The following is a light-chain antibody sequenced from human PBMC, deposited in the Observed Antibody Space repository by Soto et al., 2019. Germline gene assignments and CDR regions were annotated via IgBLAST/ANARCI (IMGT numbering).Light chain of an antibody. V-gene: IGLV2-8*01. CDR1: SSDVGGYNF. J-gene: IGLJ1*01. Sequence: QAVLTQPPSASWSPGHSVTIACTGTSSDVGGYNFVSWYQQHPGKAPQLIIYEVTKRPPGVPDRFSGSKSGNTASLTVSGLQTEDEADYYCSSYAATTNYVFGSGTKVTAL. CDR2: EVT. CDR3: SSYAATTNYV.